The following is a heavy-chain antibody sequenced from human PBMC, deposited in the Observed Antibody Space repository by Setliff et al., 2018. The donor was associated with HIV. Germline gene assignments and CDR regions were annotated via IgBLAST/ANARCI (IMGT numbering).Heavy chain of an antibody. D-gene: IGHD6-13*01. V-gene: IGHV4-39*07. CDR1: GGSISSNSYY. J-gene: IGHJ4*02. CDR2: IYHSGRT. CDR3: ARLPDINSWPFDY. Sequence: SETLSLTCTVSGGSISSNSYYWGWIRQPPGKGLEWIGSIYHSGRTYYNPSLKSRVTISVDTSKNQFSLKLTSVTAADTAVYYCARLPDINSWPFDYWARGTLVTVSS.